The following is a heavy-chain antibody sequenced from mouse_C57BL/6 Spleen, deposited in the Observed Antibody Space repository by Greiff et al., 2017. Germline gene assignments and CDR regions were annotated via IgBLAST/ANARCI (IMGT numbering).Heavy chain of an antibody. D-gene: IGHD2-3*01. CDR2: ISYSGST. J-gene: IGHJ1*03. CDR3: SRDVYDGYYGYFDV. CDR1: GYSITSGYD. Sequence: EVQLQQSGPGMVKPSQSLSLTCTVTGYSITSGYDWHWIRHFPGNKLEWLGYISYSGSTNYNPSLKSRIPITHDTSKNHFFLKLNSVTTEDTATYYCSRDVYDGYYGYFDVWGTGTTVTVSS. V-gene: IGHV3-1*01.